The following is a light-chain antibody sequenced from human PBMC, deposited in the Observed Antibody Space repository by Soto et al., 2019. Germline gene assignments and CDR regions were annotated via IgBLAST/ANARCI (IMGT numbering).Light chain of an antibody. CDR3: QQFRNWPWT. Sequence: EIVLTLSPGTLSVSPGDRVTLSCRASQSISINLAWYQHKPGQAPRLLIHGASTRATGVPARISGSGSGTEFTLTISSLQSEDFAVYYCQQFRNWPWTFGQGTKVDIK. J-gene: IGKJ1*01. CDR1: QSISIN. CDR2: GAS. V-gene: IGKV3D-15*01.